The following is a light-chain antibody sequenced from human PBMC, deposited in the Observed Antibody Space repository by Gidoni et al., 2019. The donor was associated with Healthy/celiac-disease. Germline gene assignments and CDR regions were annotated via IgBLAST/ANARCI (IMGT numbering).Light chain of an antibody. Sequence: EIVMTQSPATLSVSPGEGATLSCRASQSVSSNLAWYQQNPGQAPRLLLYGASTRATGIPARFSGSGSGTEFTLTISSLLSEDFAVYYCQQYNNWPPLTFGGGTKVEIK. CDR2: GAS. V-gene: IGKV3-15*01. J-gene: IGKJ4*01. CDR1: QSVSSN. CDR3: QQYNNWPPLT.